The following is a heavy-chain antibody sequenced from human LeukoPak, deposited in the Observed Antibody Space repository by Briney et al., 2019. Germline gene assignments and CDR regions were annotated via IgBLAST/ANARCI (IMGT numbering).Heavy chain of an antibody. CDR2: INPSGGST. V-gene: IGHV1-46*01. CDR1: GYTFTSYY. D-gene: IGHD3-3*01. CDR3: AREGFPPKISDFWSGLGPYYYYGMDV. J-gene: IGHJ6*02. Sequence: ASVKVSCKASGYTFTSYYMHWVRQAPGQGLEWMGIINPSGGSTSYAQKFQGRVTMTRDTSTSTVYMELSSLRSEDTAVYYCAREGFPPKISDFWSGLGPYYYYGMDVWGQGTTVTVSS.